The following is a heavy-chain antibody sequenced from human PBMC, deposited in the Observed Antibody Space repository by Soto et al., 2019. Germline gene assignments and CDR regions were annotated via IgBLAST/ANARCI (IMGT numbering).Heavy chain of an antibody. CDR3: GKVMTDYSKAVGDD. CDR2: ITTGGINT. V-gene: IGHV3-23*01. J-gene: IGHJ4*02. CDR1: GFTFASYA. Sequence: EAQLLESGGGLVQPGESLRLSCATSGFTFASYAMTWVRQAPGKGLEWVSSITTGGINTHYADFVRGRFTISRDSSKNTVYLEMKTLSAEDTAVYYCGKVMTDYSKAVGDDWGQGTLVTVSS. D-gene: IGHD4-4*01.